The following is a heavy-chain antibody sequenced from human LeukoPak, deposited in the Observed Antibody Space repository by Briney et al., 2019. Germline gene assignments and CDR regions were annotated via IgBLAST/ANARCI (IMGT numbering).Heavy chain of an antibody. J-gene: IGHJ6*04. CDR2: LYHSDSI. D-gene: IGHD1-1*01. V-gene: IGHV4-38-2*01. CDR1: GYSITNGYY. Sequence: SETLSLTCDVSGYSITNGYYWVWLRQPPGKGLEWIGSLYHSDSIYYNPSLKSRVTMSVDTAKNQFSLRLSFGTPADTAVYYCATQNDSYYYFGVDVWGKGTTIPVS. CDR3: ATQNDSYYYFGVDV.